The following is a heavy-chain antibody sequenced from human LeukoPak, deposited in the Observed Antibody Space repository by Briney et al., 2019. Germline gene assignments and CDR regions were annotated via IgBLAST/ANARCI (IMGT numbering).Heavy chain of an antibody. D-gene: IGHD2-15*01. CDR3: ARVLGPLGYCSGGSCYYGYYYYYMDV. Sequence: SETLSLTCTVSGGSISSSSYYWGWIRQPPGKGLEWIGNIYYSGSTSYNPPLKSRVTISADTSKNQFSLKLSSVTAADTAVYYCARVLGPLGYCSGGSCYYGYYYYYMDVWGKGTTVTVSS. CDR1: GGSISSSSYY. CDR2: IYYSGST. J-gene: IGHJ6*03. V-gene: IGHV4-39*07.